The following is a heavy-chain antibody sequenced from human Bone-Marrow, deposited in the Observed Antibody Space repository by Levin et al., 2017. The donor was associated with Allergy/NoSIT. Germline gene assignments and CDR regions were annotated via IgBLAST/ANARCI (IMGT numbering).Heavy chain of an antibody. CDR1: GGTFSSYG. CDR2: IIPILDTT. Sequence: VASVKVSCKASGGTFSSYGISWVRQAPGQGLEWMGGIIPILDTTNYAQKFQGRVTISADKSTSTAYMELSSLRSEDTAVYYCAREDRDRGPSYFDYWGQGTLVTVSS. CDR3: AREDRDRGPSYFDY. J-gene: IGHJ4*02. D-gene: IGHD3-10*01. V-gene: IGHV1-69*10.